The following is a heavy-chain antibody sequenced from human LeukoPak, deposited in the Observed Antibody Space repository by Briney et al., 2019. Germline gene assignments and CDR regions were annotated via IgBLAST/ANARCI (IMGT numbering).Heavy chain of an antibody. CDR3: ARDRSVTAAAGTFGY. D-gene: IGHD6-13*01. J-gene: IGHJ4*02. Sequence: GGSLRLSCAASGFTFSSYGMHWVRQAPGKGLEWVAVISYDGSNKYYADSVKGRFTISRDNSKNTLYLQMNSLRAEDTAVYYCARDRSVTAAAGTFGYWGQGTLVTVSS. V-gene: IGHV3-30*03. CDR2: ISYDGSNK. CDR1: GFTFSSYG.